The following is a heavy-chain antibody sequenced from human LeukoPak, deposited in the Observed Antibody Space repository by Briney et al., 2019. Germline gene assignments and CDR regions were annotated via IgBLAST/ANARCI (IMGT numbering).Heavy chain of an antibody. J-gene: IGHJ6*03. CDR1: GGSISSYY. D-gene: IGHD2-21*02. CDR2: IYYSGST. CDR3: ARGGSSDWPYYYYYYMGV. Sequence: SETLSLTCTASGGSISSYYWSWIRQPPGKGLEWIGYIYYSGSTNYNPSLKSRVTISVDTSKNQFSLKLSSVTAADTAVYYCARGGSSDWPYYYYYYMGVWGKGTTVTVSS. V-gene: IGHV4-59*01.